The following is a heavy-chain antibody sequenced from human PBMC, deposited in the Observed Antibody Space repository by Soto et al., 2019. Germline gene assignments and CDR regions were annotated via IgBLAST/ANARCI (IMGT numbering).Heavy chain of an antibody. Sequence: QVQLQQWGAGLLKPSETLSLTCGVYGGSFSGYYWTWILQPPGKGLEWIGEINHGGGTNQNPSLKSRVTRSVDTAKRQFSLRLSSVTAADTAVYYCARGDCSRPSCSGGGNAFDIWGQGTMVTVSS. J-gene: IGHJ3*02. D-gene: IGHD2-2*01. CDR1: GGSFSGYY. CDR3: ARGDCSRPSCSGGGNAFDI. V-gene: IGHV4-34*01. CDR2: INHGGGT.